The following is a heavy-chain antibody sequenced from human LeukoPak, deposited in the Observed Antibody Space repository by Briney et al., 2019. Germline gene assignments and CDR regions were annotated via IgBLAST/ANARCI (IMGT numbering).Heavy chain of an antibody. Sequence: PSETLSLTCSVSGGSISSHHWNWIRQTPGKGLEWIGCIYYSGRTYYNPSLKSRVTISVDMSKSQFSLRLTSVTAADTAVYYCARKNDFEICDQGTLVTVSS. J-gene: IGHJ3*02. V-gene: IGHV4-59*11. CDR1: GGSISSHH. CDR2: IYYSGRT. CDR3: ARKNDFEI. D-gene: IGHD2/OR15-2a*01.